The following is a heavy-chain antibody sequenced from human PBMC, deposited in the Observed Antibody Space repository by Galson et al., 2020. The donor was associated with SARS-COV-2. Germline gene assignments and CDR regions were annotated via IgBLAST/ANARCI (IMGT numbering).Heavy chain of an antibody. CDR1: GFTFSSYS. V-gene: IGHV3-48*01. CDR3: ARAPDYYNYYMDV. J-gene: IGHJ6*03. CDR2: ISSSSSTI. Sequence: GESLKISCEASGFTFSSYSMNWVRQAPAKGLEWVSYISSSSSTIYYADSVKGRFTISRDNAKNSLYLQMNSVRAEDTAVYYCARAPDYYNYYMDVWGKGTTVTISS.